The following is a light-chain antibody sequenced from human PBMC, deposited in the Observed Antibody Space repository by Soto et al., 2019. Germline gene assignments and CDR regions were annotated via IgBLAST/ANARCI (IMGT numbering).Light chain of an antibody. V-gene: IGKV4-1*01. CDR3: QQYYNIPKT. J-gene: IGKJ1*01. CDR2: WAS. Sequence: DIVMTQSPDSLAVSLGVRATINCKSSQSVLYSSDNRNYLTWYQQKPGQPPKLLIYWASTRESGVPDRFSGSGSGTDFTLTISSLQAEDVAVYYCQQYYNIPKTFGQGTKVDIK. CDR1: QSVLYSSDNRNY.